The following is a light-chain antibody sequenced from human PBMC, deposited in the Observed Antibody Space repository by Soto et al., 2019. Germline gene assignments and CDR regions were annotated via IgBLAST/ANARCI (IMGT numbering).Light chain of an antibody. CDR2: SAS. V-gene: IGKV3-20*01. J-gene: IGKJ2*01. CDR3: QQYGSSSYT. Sequence: DIALTQSPGTLSLSPGERATLSCRASQSVSISSLAWYQQKPGQAPRLLIYSASSRATGIPDRFSGSGSGTDFTLTISRLEPEDFAVYYCQQYGSSSYTFGQGTNLEIK. CDR1: QSVSISS.